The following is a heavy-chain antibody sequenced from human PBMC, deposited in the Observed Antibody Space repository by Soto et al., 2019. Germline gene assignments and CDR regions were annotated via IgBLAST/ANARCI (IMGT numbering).Heavy chain of an antibody. J-gene: IGHJ3*02. CDR3: ARASSSWAEAFDI. D-gene: IGHD6-13*01. CDR1: GYTFTGYY. V-gene: IGHV1-2*04. Sequence: ASVKVSCKASGYTFTGYYMHWVRQAPGQGLEWMGWINPNSGGTNYAQKFQGWVTMTRDTSISTAYMELSRLRSDDTAVYYCARASSSWAEAFDIWGQGTMVTV. CDR2: INPNSGGT.